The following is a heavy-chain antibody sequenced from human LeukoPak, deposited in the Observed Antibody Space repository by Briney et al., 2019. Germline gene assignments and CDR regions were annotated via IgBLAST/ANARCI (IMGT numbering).Heavy chain of an antibody. V-gene: IGHV1-69*13. D-gene: IGHD3-22*01. CDR3: ARLQPENAYYYDSSGRHNWFDP. Sequence: SVKVSCKASGGTFSSYAISWVRQAPGQGLEWMGGIIPIFGTANYAQKFQGRVTITADEPTSTAYMELSSLRSEDTAVYYCARLQPENAYYYDSSGRHNWFDPWGQGTLVTVSS. CDR1: GGTFSSYA. J-gene: IGHJ5*02. CDR2: IIPIFGTA.